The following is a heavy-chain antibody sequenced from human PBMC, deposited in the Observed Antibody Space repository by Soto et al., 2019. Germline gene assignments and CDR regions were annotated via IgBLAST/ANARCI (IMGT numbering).Heavy chain of an antibody. CDR1: GFTFSDHY. J-gene: IGHJ4*02. V-gene: IGHV3-72*01. CDR3: VRVRGGDTYHFDY. Sequence: EVQLVESGGDLVQPGGSLRRSCAASGFTFSDHYMDWVRQAPGKGLEWVGRTRNKARSYTTEYAASVNGRFTISRDDSKNSLYLQMNSLTTDDTAVYYCVRVRGGDTYHFDYWGQGTLVTVSS. D-gene: IGHD3-10*01. CDR2: TRNKARSYTT.